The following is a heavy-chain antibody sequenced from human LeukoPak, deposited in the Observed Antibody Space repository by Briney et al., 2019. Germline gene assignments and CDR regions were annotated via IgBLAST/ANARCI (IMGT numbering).Heavy chain of an antibody. CDR3: ARRRGELYYFDY. Sequence: SETLSLTCTVSGGSISSGGYYWSWIRQHPGKGLEWIGYIYYSGSTYYNPSLKSRVTISVDTSKNQFSLKLSSVTAADTAVYYCARRRGELYYFDYWGQGTLVIVSS. CDR1: GGSISSGGYY. D-gene: IGHD3-16*01. CDR2: IYYSGST. J-gene: IGHJ4*02. V-gene: IGHV4-31*03.